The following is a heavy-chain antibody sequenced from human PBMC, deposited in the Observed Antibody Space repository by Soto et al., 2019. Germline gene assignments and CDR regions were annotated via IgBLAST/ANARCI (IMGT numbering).Heavy chain of an antibody. D-gene: IGHD3-22*01. CDR1: GYTLTELS. J-gene: IGHJ3*02. Sequence: ASVKVSCKVSGYTLTELSMHWVRQAPGKGLEWMGGFDPEDGETIYAQKFQGRVTMTEDTSTDTAYMELSSLRSEDTAVYYCATNYYDSSGSGAFDIWGQGTMVTGSS. CDR2: FDPEDGET. CDR3: ATNYYDSSGSGAFDI. V-gene: IGHV1-24*01.